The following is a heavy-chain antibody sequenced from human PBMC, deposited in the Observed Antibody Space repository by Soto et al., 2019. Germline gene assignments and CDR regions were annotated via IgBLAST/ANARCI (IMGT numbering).Heavy chain of an antibody. D-gene: IGHD2-21*02. V-gene: IGHV3-30-3*01. CDR2: ISYDGSNK. Sequence: QVQLVESGGGVVQPGRSLRLSWAASGFTFSSYAMHWVRQAPGKGLEWVAVISYDGSNKYYADPVKGRFTISRDNSKNTLYLQMNSLRAEDTAVYYCARTVVTAIFDYWGQGTLVTVSS. CDR3: ARTVVTAIFDY. CDR1: GFTFSSYA. J-gene: IGHJ4*02.